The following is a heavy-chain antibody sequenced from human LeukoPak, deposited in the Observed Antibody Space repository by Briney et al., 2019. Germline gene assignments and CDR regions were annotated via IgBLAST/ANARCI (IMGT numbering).Heavy chain of an antibody. CDR2: INHSGYT. CDR1: GESFSGYF. Sequence: SETLSLTCAVYGESFSGYFWSWIRQPPGKGLEWIGEINHSGYTNYNPSLKSRVTISVDMSKKQFSLKLNSVTAADTAVYYCARIWPDLWGRGTLVTVSS. V-gene: IGHV4-34*01. D-gene: IGHD3-10*01. CDR3: ARIWPDL. J-gene: IGHJ2*01.